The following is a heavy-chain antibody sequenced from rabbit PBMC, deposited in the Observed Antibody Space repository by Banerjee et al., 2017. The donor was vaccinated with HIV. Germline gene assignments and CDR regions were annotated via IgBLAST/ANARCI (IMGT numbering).Heavy chain of an antibody. J-gene: IGHJ4*01. CDR3: ARDVSAGMNYFNL. CDR1: GFSFSSTYW. D-gene: IGHD1-1*01. V-gene: IGHV1S45*01. CDR2: IYGGSHGNH. Sequence: QEQLEESGGDLVKSEGSLTLTCTASGFSFSSTYWICWVRQAPGKGLEWIACIYGGSHGNHYYASWAKGRFTISKTSSTTVTVQMTSLTAADTATYFCARDVSAGMNYFNLWGPGTLVTVS.